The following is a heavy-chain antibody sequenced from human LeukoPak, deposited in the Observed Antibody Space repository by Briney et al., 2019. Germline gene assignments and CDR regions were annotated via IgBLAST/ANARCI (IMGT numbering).Heavy chain of an antibody. V-gene: IGHV3-21*01. D-gene: IGHD6-19*01. CDR2: ISSSSSYI. CDR3: ARAGSSGYHY. J-gene: IGHJ4*02. CDR1: GFTFSSYS. Sequence: GGSLRLSCAASGFTFSSYSMNWVRQAPGKGLEWVSSISSSSSYIYYADLVKGRFTISRDNAKNSLYLQMNSLRAEDTAVYYCARAGSSGYHYWGQGTLVTVSS.